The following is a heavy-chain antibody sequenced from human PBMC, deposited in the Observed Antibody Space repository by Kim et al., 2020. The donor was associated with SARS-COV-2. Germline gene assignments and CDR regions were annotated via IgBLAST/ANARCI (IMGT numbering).Heavy chain of an antibody. D-gene: IGHD3-10*01. J-gene: IGHJ4*02. Sequence: GGSLRLSCAASGFTFRSYAMVWVRQSPGKGLEWVSAITGSGDDTFHAESVKGRFTISRDNSKTTLYMQMNSLRAEDTAIYFCGQGSAAARPYYFDYWGQG. CDR1: GFTFRSYA. CDR3: GQGSAAARPYYFDY. V-gene: IGHV3-23*01. CDR2: ITGSGDDT.